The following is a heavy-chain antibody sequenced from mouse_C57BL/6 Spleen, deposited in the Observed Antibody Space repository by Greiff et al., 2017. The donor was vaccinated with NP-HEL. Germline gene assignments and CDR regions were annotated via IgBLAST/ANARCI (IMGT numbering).Heavy chain of an antibody. J-gene: IGHJ1*03. D-gene: IGHD4-1*01. CDR1: GFTFSSYA. CDR3: TREGTGTWGYFDV. Sequence: EVKLVESGEGLVKPGGSLKLSCAASGFTFSSYAMSWVRQTPEKRLEWVAYISSGGEYIYYADTVKGRFTISRDNARNTLYLQMSSLKSEDTAMYYCTREGTGTWGYFDVWGTGTTVTVSS. V-gene: IGHV5-9-1*02. CDR2: ISSGGEYI.